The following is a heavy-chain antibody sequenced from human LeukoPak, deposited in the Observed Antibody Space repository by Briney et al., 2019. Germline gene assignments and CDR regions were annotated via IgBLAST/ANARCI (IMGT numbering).Heavy chain of an antibody. V-gene: IGHV4-38-2*02. CDR2: IYHSGST. J-gene: IGHJ4*02. CDR1: GYSISSGYY. D-gene: IGHD5-24*01. CDR3: ARDGYNSQFDY. Sequence: SETLSLTCTVSGYSISSGYYWGWIRQPPGKGLEWIGSIYHSGSTYYNPSLKSRVTISVDTSKNQFSLKLSSVTAADTAVYYCARDGYNSQFDYWGQGTLVTVSS.